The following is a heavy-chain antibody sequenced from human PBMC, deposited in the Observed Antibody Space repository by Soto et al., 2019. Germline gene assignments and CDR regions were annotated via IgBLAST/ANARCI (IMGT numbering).Heavy chain of an antibody. CDR3: VRETAYYFDY. Sequence: QVQLVESGGGLVKPGGSLRLSCAASGFTFSGYYMSWIHQAPGKGLECISYISSSGDRTKYADSVKGRFTISRDNAKKSLYLQMNSLRAEDTAVYYCVRETAYYFDYWGQGTLVTVSS. CDR2: ISSSGDRT. CDR1: GFTFSGYY. V-gene: IGHV3-11*05. J-gene: IGHJ4*02. D-gene: IGHD1-1*01.